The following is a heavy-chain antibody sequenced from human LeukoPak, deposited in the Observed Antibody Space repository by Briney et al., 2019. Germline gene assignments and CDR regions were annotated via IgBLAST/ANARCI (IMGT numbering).Heavy chain of an antibody. CDR2: ISSSSSYI. CDR3: ARDHNTH. D-gene: IGHD5-18*01. CDR1: GFTFSNYA. J-gene: IGHJ4*02. V-gene: IGHV3-21*01. Sequence: PGGSLTLSCAASGFTFSNYAMTWVRQAPGKGLEWVSSISSSSSYIYYADSVKGRFTISRDNAKNSLYPQMNSLRAEDTAVYYCARDHNTHGGQGTLVTVSS.